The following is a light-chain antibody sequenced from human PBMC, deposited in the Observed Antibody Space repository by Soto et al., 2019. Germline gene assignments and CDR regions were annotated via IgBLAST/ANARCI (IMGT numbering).Light chain of an antibody. CDR2: AAS. V-gene: IGKV1-6*01. CDR3: LQDYNYPRT. CDR1: QVIRND. Sequence: AIQMTQSPSSLSASVGDRVTIICWASQVIRNDLAWYQQKPGKAPKLLIYAASTLQSGVPSRFSGSGSGTEFTLSISSLQPEDYATYYCLQDYNYPRTFGQGTKVEV. J-gene: IGKJ1*01.